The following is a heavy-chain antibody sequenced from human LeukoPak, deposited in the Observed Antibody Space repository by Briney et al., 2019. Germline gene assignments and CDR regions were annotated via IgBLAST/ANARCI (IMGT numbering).Heavy chain of an antibody. Sequence: GGSLRLSCAASGFTFSSSWMSRVRQAPGKGLEWVANIKQDGSEKYYVDSVKGRFTISRDNAKTSLYLQMNSLRAEDTAVYYCARDQSGWYGKRYWGQGTLVTVSS. V-gene: IGHV3-7*04. D-gene: IGHD6-19*01. CDR2: IKQDGSEK. CDR1: GFTFSSSW. CDR3: ARDQSGWYGKRY. J-gene: IGHJ4*02.